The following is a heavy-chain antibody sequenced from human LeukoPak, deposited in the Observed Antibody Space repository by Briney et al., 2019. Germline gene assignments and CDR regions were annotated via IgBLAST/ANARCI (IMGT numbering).Heavy chain of an antibody. V-gene: IGHV4-30-2*01. CDR1: GGSISSGGYS. D-gene: IGHD6-6*01. J-gene: IGHJ4*02. CDR2: ICHSGST. CDR3: AREDESSSSVD. Sequence: PSQTLSLTCPVSGGSISSGGYSWSWIRQPPGRGLEWIGCICHSGSTYYNPSHKRRVTISVDTSKNQFSLKLSSVTAADTAVYYCAREDESSSSVDWGQGTLVTVSS.